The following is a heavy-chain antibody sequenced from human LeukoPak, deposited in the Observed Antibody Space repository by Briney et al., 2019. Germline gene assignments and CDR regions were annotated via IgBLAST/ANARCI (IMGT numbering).Heavy chain of an antibody. D-gene: IGHD1-26*01. V-gene: IGHV3-30*18. CDR2: ISYEGRNR. CDR3: AKSSVGATTEVVDY. J-gene: IGHJ4*02. Sequence: GGSLRLACAASGFTFSRFGMHWVSHAPGKGLEWVAVISYEGRNRDFGDCVKGRFTISRENSKNTVYLQMKSLRAEDTAVYYGAKSSVGATTEVVDYWGQGTLVTVSS. CDR1: GFTFSRFG.